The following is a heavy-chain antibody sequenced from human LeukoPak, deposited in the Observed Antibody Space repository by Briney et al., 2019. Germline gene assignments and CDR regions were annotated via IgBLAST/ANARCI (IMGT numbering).Heavy chain of an antibody. Sequence: SETLSLTCTVSGGSISSYYWSWIRQPPGKGLEWIGYIYYSGSTNYNPSLKSRVTISVDTSKNQFSLKLSSVTAADTAVYYCAKDQSSGWNSWGQGTLVTVSS. D-gene: IGHD6-19*01. J-gene: IGHJ5*02. CDR1: GGSISSYY. CDR3: AKDQSSGWNS. CDR2: IYYSGST. V-gene: IGHV4-59*01.